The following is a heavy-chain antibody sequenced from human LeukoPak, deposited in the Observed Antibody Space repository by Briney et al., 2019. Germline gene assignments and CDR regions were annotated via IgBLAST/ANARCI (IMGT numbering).Heavy chain of an antibody. V-gene: IGHV3-7*01. D-gene: IGHD3-22*01. CDR1: GFSISNYW. CDR2: EMKDGIDK. CDR3: VRDLSSGWAY. Sequence: GGSLRPSCVASGFSISNYWMGWARQAPGKGLEWVANEMKDGIDKYYVTSVRGRFSVSRDNGKNSLSLQMNSLTVDDTARYYCVRDLSSGWAYWGQGTVVTVSS. J-gene: IGHJ4*01.